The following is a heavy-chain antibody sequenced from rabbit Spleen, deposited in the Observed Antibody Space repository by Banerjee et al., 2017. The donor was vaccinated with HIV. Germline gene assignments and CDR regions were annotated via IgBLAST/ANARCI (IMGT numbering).Heavy chain of an antibody. CDR2: NNTATTKP. CDR3: ARDSGSSFSSYGMDL. D-gene: IGHD8-1*01. V-gene: IGHV1S45*01. CDR1: GFSFSSSDY. J-gene: IGHJ6*01. Sequence: QEQLKESGGDLVKPGASLTLTCTASGFSFSSSDYMCWVRQAPGKGLEWIACNNTATTKPVYASWAKGRFTISKTSSTTVTLQMTSLTAADTATYFCARDSGSSFSSYGMDLWGPGTLVTVS.